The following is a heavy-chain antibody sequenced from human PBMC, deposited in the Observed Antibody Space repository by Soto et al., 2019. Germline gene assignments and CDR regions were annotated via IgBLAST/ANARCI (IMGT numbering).Heavy chain of an antibody. J-gene: IGHJ6*02. CDR2: ISYDGSDL. CDR3: ARVGNYGDSPYYNYATDV. Sequence: QVQLVESGGGVVQPGKSLRLSCTASGFVFLNYAFHWVSQAPGKGLEWVAVISYDGSDLFYADSVKGRFTISRDNSRDTLYLQMNSLRADDTAVYYCARVGNYGDSPYYNYATDVWGQGTTVTVSS. V-gene: IGHV3-30-3*01. CDR1: GFVFLNYA. D-gene: IGHD4-17*01.